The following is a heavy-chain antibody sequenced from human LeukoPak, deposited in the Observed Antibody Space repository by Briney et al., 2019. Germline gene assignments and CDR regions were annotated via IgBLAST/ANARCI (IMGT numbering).Heavy chain of an antibody. CDR1: GGSISSGGYY. J-gene: IGHJ5*02. V-gene: IGHV4-31*03. CDR3: ARGSMSGRPDNWFDP. Sequence: SETLSLTCTVSGGSISSGGYYWSWIRQHPGKGLEWIGYIYYSGSTYYNPSLKSRVTISVDTSKNQFSLKLSSVTAADTAVYYCARGSMSGRPDNWFDPWGQGILVTVSS. CDR2: IYYSGST. D-gene: IGHD6-6*01.